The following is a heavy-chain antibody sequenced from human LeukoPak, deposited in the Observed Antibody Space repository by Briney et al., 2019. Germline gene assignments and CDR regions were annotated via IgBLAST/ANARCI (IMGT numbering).Heavy chain of an antibody. CDR2: ISGSGGST. Sequence: PGGSLRLSCAASGFTFSSYAMSWVRQAPGKGLEWVSGISGSGGSTNYADSVKGRFTISRDNSKNTLYLQMNSLRAEDTAVYYCAKDGGSSWTDDAFDIWGQGTMVTVSS. CDR1: GFTFSSYA. CDR3: AKDGGSSWTDDAFDI. J-gene: IGHJ3*02. V-gene: IGHV3-23*01. D-gene: IGHD6-13*01.